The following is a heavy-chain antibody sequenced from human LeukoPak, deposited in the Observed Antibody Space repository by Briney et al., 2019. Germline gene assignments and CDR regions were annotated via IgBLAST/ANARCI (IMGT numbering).Heavy chain of an antibody. CDR2: ISNNGVTT. CDR1: GFTFNNNA. V-gene: IGHV3-23*01. D-gene: IGHD3-22*01. J-gene: IGHJ3*01. CDR3: ARTIYYYESTSYFSDAFDV. Sequence: GGSLRLSCAASGFTFNNNAMSWVRQAPGKGLDWVSAISNNGVTTYYADSVKGRFTISRDNSKNTLYLEMDSLRAEDTAVYYCARTIYYYESTSYFSDAFDVWGQGTMVTVSS.